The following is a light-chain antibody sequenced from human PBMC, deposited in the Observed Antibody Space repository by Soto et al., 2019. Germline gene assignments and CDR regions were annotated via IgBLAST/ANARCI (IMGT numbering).Light chain of an antibody. V-gene: IGLV2-14*01. CDR2: EVS. CDR3: SSYTGTTTLDV. CDR1: SSDVGGYNY. Sequence: QSALTQPASVSGSPGQSIAISCTGTSSDVGGYNYVSWYQQHPGKAPKLMIFEVSYRPSGVSNRFSGSKSGNTASLTISGLQAEDEADYYCSSYTGTTTLDVFGTGTKLTVL. J-gene: IGLJ1*01.